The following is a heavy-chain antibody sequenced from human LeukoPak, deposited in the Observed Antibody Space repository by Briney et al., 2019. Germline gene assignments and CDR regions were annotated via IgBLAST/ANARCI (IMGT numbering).Heavy chain of an antibody. CDR1: GFTFSSYW. CDR2: IKQDGSGK. D-gene: IGHD3-3*01. V-gene: IGHV3-7*01. J-gene: IGHJ4*02. Sequence: GGSLRLSCVASGFTFSSYWMSWVRQAPGKGLEWVANIKQDGSGKYYVDSVKGRFTISRDNGKKSLYLQMNSLRAEDTAVYYCARDYRIPIFGVVSLDYWGQGTLVTVSS. CDR3: ARDYRIPIFGVVSLDY.